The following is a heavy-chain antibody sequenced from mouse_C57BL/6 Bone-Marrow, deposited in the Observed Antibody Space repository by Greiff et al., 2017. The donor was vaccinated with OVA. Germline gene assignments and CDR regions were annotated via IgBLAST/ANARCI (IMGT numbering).Heavy chain of an antibody. Sequence: VQLQQPGAELVKPGASVKMSCKASGYTFTSYWIPWVKQRPGRGLEWIGGIDPGSGSTNYNEKFKSKATLTVDTSSSTAYMQLSSLTSEDSAVYYCARKRYEQVEYMDYWGQGTSLTVSS. CDR2: IDPGSGST. V-gene: IGHV1-55*01. CDR3: ARKRYEQVEYMDY. CDR1: GYTFTSYW. D-gene: IGHD2-14*01. J-gene: IGHJ4*01.